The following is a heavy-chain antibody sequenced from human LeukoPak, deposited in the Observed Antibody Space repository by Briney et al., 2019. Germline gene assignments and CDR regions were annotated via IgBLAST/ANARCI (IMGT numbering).Heavy chain of an antibody. CDR1: GGSISSSSYY. V-gene: IGHV4-39*01. J-gene: IGHJ4*02. CDR3: ARSAGGCLLLPDDY. CDR2: IYYSGST. D-gene: IGHD3-22*01. Sequence: SETLSLTCTVSGGSISSSSYYGGWIRQPPGKGLEWIGSIYYSGSTYYNPSLKSRVTISVDTSKNQFSLKLSSVTAADTAVYYCARSAGGCLLLPDDYWGQGTLVTVYS.